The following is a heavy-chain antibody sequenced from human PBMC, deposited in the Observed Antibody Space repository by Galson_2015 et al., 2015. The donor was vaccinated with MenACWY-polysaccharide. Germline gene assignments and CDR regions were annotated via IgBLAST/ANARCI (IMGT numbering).Heavy chain of an antibody. J-gene: IGHJ4*02. CDR3: ASTSHNSF. V-gene: IGHV3-48*01. CDR2: ISSSSGDI. D-gene: IGHD2-21*01. CDR1: GFTFSGNS. Sequence: SLRLSCAASGFTFSGNSMNWVRQAPGKGLEWVSYISSSSGDIYYADTVKGRFTITRDDAKNSLYLQMNSLRAEDTAVYYCASTSHNSFWGQGTRVIVSS.